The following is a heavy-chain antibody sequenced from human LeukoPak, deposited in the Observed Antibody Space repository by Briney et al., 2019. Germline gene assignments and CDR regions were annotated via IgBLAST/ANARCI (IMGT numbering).Heavy chain of an antibody. CDR3: ARVKSSYLPFDY. Sequence: GGSLRLSCSASRFTFSSNWMHSVRHAPGQGLVWVSRINSDGSSTSYADSVKGRFTISRDNAKNTLYLQMNSLRAEDTAVYYCARVKSSYLPFDYWGQGTLVTVSS. D-gene: IGHD2-8*01. CDR1: RFTFSSNW. J-gene: IGHJ4*02. V-gene: IGHV3-74*01. CDR2: INSDGSST.